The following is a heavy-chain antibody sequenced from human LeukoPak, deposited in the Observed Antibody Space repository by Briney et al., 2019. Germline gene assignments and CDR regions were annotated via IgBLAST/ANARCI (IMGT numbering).Heavy chain of an antibody. Sequence: GGSLRLSCAASGFTFSSYGIHWVRQAPGKGLEWVAVMWYDGSNRYYADSVKGRFTISRDYSKNTLNLQMNSLRAEDAAVYYCARDRPNILGLDPWGQGTLVTVSS. CDR1: GFTFSSYG. V-gene: IGHV3-33*01. CDR2: MWYDGSNR. CDR3: ARDRPNILGLDP. J-gene: IGHJ5*02. D-gene: IGHD2/OR15-2a*01.